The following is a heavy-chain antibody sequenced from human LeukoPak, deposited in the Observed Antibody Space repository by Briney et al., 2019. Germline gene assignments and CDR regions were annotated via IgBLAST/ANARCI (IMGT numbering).Heavy chain of an antibody. D-gene: IGHD2-2*01. V-gene: IGHV3-23*01. CDR2: ISGSGGST. J-gene: IGHJ4*02. Sequence: GGSLRLSCAASGFTFSSYAMSWVRQAPGKGLEWVSAISGSGGSTYYADSVKGRFTISRDNSKNTLYLQMNSLRAEDTAVYYCAKDLDIVVVPAATLDYWGQGTLVTVSS. CDR3: AKDLDIVVVPAATLDY. CDR1: GFTFSSYA.